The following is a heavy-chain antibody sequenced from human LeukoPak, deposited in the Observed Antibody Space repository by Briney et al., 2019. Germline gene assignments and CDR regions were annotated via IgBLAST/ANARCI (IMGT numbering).Heavy chain of an antibody. CDR3: AKVPPSPGWWYFDL. Sequence: PGGSLRLSCAASGFTFSSYWMSWVRQAPGKGLEWVANIKQDGSEKYYVDSVKGRFTISRDNSKNTLYLQMNSLRAEDTAVYYCAKVPPSPGWWYFDLWGRGTLVTVSS. CDR2: IKQDGSEK. J-gene: IGHJ2*01. CDR1: GFTFSSYW. V-gene: IGHV3-7*05.